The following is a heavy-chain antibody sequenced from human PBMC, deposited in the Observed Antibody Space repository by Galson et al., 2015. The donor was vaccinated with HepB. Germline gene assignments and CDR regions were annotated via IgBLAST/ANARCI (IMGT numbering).Heavy chain of an antibody. J-gene: IGHJ3*02. Sequence: LTCTVSGGSISGDNYFWSWVRQHPGEGLEWIGYIYYSGSAHYNPSLKSRVTISVDTSENQFSLKLSSVTAADTAIYYCAREIIAAVDSDAFDIWGQGTMVTVSS. D-gene: IGHD6-13*01. CDR3: AREIIAAVDSDAFDI. CDR2: IYYSGSA. V-gene: IGHV4-31*03. CDR1: GGSISGDNYF.